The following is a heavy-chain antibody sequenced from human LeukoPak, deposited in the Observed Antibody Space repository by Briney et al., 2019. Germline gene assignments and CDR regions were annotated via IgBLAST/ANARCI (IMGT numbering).Heavy chain of an antibody. V-gene: IGHV3-30*03. CDR1: GFTFSSYG. Sequence: GGSLRLSCAASGFTFSSYGMHWVRQAPGKGLEWVAVISYDGSNKYYADPVKGRFTISRDNSKNTLYLQMNSLRAEDTAVYYCARDKSIAAAGPAEYFQHWGQGTLVTVSS. CDR3: ARDKSIAAAGPAEYFQH. D-gene: IGHD6-13*01. CDR2: ISYDGSNK. J-gene: IGHJ1*01.